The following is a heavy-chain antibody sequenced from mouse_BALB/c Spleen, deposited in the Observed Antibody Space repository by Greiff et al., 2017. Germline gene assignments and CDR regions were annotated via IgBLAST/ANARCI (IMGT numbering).Heavy chain of an antibody. CDR2: IRNKANGYTT. V-gene: IGHV7-3*02. J-gene: IGHJ2*01. Sequence: EVQLVESGGGLVQPGGSLRLSCATSGFTFTDYYMSWVRQPPGKALEWLGFIRNKANGYTTEYSASVKGRFTISRDNSQSILYLQMNTLRAEDSATYYCAREPYYFDYWGQGTTLTVSS. CDR1: GFTFTDYY. CDR3: AREPYYFDY.